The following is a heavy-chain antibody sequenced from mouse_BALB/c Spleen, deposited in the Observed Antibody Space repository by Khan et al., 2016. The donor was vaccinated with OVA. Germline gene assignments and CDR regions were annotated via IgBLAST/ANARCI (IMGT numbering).Heavy chain of an antibody. CDR2: ISYSGRT. Sequence: EVQLQESGPGLVKPSQSLSLTCTVTGYSITSDYAWNWIRQFPGNKLEWMGYISYSGRTSYNPSLKSRISFTRDTSKNQFFLQLNSVTTEDTATYCCAMGRTYWGQGTLVTVSA. CDR3: AMGRTY. J-gene: IGHJ3*01. D-gene: IGHD4-1*01. CDR1: GYSITSDYA. V-gene: IGHV3-2*02.